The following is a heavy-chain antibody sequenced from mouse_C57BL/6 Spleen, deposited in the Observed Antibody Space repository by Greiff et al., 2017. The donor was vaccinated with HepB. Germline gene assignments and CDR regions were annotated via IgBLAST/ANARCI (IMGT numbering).Heavy chain of an antibody. CDR3: ARSMGNYVAY. CDR1: GYSITSGYY. J-gene: IGHJ3*01. CDR2: ISYDGSN. D-gene: IGHD2-1*01. Sequence: VQLKESGPGLVKPSQSLSLTCSVTGYSITSGYYWNWIRQFPGNKLEWMGYISYDGSNNYNPSLKNRISITRDTSKNQFFLKLNSVTTEDTATYDCARSMGNYVAYWGQGTLVTVSA. V-gene: IGHV3-6*01.